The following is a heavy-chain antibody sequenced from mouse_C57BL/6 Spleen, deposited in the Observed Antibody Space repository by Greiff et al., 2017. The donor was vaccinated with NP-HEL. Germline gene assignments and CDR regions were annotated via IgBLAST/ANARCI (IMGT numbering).Heavy chain of an antibody. CDR1: GYAFSSSW. CDR2: IYPGDGDT. Sequence: QVQLKESGPELVKPGASVKISCKASGYAFSSSWMNWVKQRPGKGLEWIGRIYPGDGDTNYNGKFKGKATLTADKSSSTAYMQLSSLTSEDSAVYFCARDYDLYYYAMDYWGQGTSVTVSS. CDR3: ARDYDLYYYAMDY. D-gene: IGHD2-4*01. J-gene: IGHJ4*01. V-gene: IGHV1-82*01.